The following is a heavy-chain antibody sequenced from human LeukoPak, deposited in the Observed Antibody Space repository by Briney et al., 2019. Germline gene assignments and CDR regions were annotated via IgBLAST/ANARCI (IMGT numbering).Heavy chain of an antibody. D-gene: IGHD6-13*01. V-gene: IGHV3-30*04. CDR2: ISFDGTVK. CDR1: GFTFSSCA. J-gene: IGHJ4*02. CDR3: AREPAAGPDFMFDS. Sequence: GGSLRLSCVASGFTFSSCAMHWVRQAPGKGLDWVAVISFDGTVKSYGDSVKGRFTISRDNSKNAVYLQMNSLRVEDTAVYFCAREPAAGPDFMFDSWGQGTLVTVSS.